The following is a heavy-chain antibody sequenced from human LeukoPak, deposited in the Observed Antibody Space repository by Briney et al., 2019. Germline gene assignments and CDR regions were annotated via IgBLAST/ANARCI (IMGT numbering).Heavy chain of an antibody. CDR2: ISSSSSYI. Sequence: PGGSLRLSCAASGFTFSSYSMNWVRQAPRKGLEWVSSISSSSSYIYYADSVKGRFTISIDNAKNSLYLQMNSLRAGDTAVYYCASELLREQGLVDPGDVWGKGTTVTVSS. J-gene: IGHJ6*04. D-gene: IGHD6-19*01. CDR3: ASELLREQGLVDPGDV. V-gene: IGHV3-21*01. CDR1: GFTFSSYS.